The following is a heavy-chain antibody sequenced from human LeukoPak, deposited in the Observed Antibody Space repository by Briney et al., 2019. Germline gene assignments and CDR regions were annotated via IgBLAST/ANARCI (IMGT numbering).Heavy chain of an antibody. V-gene: IGHV3-23*01. J-gene: IGHJ4*02. CDR3: AKGYDYYDSSGYPDY. Sequence: PGGSLRLSCAASGFTFSSYAMSWVRQAPGKGMEWVSAISGSGGSTHYADSVKGRFTISRDNSKNTLYLQMNSLRAEDTAVYYCAKGYDYYDSSGYPDYWGQGTLVTVSS. CDR2: ISGSGGST. CDR1: GFTFSSYA. D-gene: IGHD3-22*01.